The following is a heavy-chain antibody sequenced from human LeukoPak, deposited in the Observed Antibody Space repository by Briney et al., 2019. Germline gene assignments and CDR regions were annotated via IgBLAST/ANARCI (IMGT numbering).Heavy chain of an antibody. CDR1: GFTFSSYW. V-gene: IGHV3-7*01. CDR3: ARGHYSSSWYYYYYMDV. Sequence: GGSLRLCCAASGFTFSSYWMRWVRQAPGKGPECVANIKQDGSEKYYVYSVKGRFTISRDNAKNSLYLQMNSLRAEDTAVYYCARGHYSSSWYYYYYMDVWGKGTTVTVSS. CDR2: IKQDGSEK. D-gene: IGHD6-13*01. J-gene: IGHJ6*03.